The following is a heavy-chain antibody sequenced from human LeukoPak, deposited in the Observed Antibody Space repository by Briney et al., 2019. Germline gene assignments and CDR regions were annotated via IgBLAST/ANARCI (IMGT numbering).Heavy chain of an antibody. CDR1: GGSISSYY. Sequence: SETLSLTCTVSGGSISSYYWSWIRQPPGKGLEWIGYIYYSGSTNYNPSLKSRVTISVDTSKNQFSLKLSSVTAADTAVYYCARAPGYYDSSGYPYGMDVWGQGTTVTASS. J-gene: IGHJ6*02. V-gene: IGHV4-59*01. CDR3: ARAPGYYDSSGYPYGMDV. D-gene: IGHD3-22*01. CDR2: IYYSGST.